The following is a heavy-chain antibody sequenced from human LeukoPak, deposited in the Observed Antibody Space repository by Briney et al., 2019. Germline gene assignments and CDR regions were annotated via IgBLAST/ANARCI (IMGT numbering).Heavy chain of an antibody. J-gene: IGHJ4*02. D-gene: IGHD3-16*02. CDR3: ARPRTFGGVIVLDFDY. V-gene: IGHV1-2*02. Sequence: ASVNVSCKASGYTFTGYYMHWVRPAPGQGLEWMGWINPNSGGTNYAQKFQGRVTMTRATSISTAYMELSRLRSDDTAVYYCARPRTFGGVIVLDFDYWGQGTLVTVSS. CDR1: GYTFTGYY. CDR2: INPNSGGT.